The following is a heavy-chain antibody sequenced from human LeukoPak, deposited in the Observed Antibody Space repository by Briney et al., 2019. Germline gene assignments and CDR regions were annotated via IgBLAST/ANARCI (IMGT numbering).Heavy chain of an antibody. D-gene: IGHD1-26*01. CDR1: GFTFDDYA. CDR3: ARGGAYYYYGMDV. CDR2: ISWNSGSI. V-gene: IGHV3-9*01. Sequence: GRSLRLSCAASGFTFDDYAMHWVRQAPGKGLEWVPGISWNSGSIGYADSVKGRFTISRDNAKNSLYLQMNSLRAEDTAVYYCARGGAYYYYGMDVWGQGTTVTVSS. J-gene: IGHJ6*02.